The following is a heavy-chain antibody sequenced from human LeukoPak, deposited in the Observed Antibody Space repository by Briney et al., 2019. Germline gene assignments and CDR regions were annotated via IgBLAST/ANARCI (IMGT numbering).Heavy chain of an antibody. CDR2: IYYSGST. CDR3: ARTTEGGYTYGYFYYYYMDV. J-gene: IGHJ6*03. D-gene: IGHD5-18*01. CDR1: GGSISSYY. Sequence: SETLSLTCTISGGSISSYYWSWIRQPPGKGLEWIGYIYYSGSTNYNPSLKSRVTISVDTSKNQFSLKLTSVTAADTAVYYCARTTEGGYTYGYFYYYYMDVWGKGTTVTISS. V-gene: IGHV4-59*01.